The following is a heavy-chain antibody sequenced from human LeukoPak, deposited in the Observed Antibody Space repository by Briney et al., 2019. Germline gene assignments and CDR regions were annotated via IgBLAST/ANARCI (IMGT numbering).Heavy chain of an antibody. V-gene: IGHV4-4*02. Sequence: SETLSLTCAVSGGSINSPKSWSWVRQPPGKGLEWIGDRYHSGGTNYNPSLKSRVTISVDASKNQFPLELNSVTAADTAVYYCGAYRTLDDAFDIWGQGTLVTVSS. CDR1: GGSINSPKS. CDR2: RYHSGGT. J-gene: IGHJ3*02. D-gene: IGHD3-16*01. CDR3: GAYRTLDDAFDI.